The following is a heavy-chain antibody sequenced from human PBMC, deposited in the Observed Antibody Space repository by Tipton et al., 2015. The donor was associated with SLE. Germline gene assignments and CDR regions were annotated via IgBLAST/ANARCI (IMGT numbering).Heavy chain of an antibody. CDR3: AREGEWLLPRDAFDI. J-gene: IGHJ3*02. CDR2: IYYSGST. CDR1: GYSISSSSYY. Sequence: TLSLTCTVSGYSISSSSYYWGWIRQPPGKGLGWIVSIYYSGSTYYNPSLKSRVTISVDTSKNQFSLKLSSVTAADTAVYYCAREGEWLLPRDAFDIWGQGTMVTVSS. V-gene: IGHV4-39*07. D-gene: IGHD3-3*01.